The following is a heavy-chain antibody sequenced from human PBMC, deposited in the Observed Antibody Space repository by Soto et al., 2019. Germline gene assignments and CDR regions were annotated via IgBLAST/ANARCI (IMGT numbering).Heavy chain of an antibody. V-gene: IGHV3-7*01. J-gene: IGHJ5*02. D-gene: IGHD3-10*01. CDR1: GFSFSSYW. CDR2: IKQDGSET. CDR3: AKEGGYGSGSYYRNWFDP. Sequence: SLRLSCAASGFSFSSYWMSWVRQAPGKGLEWVANIKQDGSETYYVDSVKGRFTISRDNAKNSLYLQMNSLRAEDTAVYYCAKEGGYGSGSYYRNWFDPWGQGTLVTVPQ.